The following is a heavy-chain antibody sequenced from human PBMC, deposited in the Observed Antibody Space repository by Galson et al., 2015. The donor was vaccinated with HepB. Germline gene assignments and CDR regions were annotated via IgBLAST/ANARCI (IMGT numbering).Heavy chain of an antibody. J-gene: IGHJ6*02. V-gene: IGHV3-9*01. D-gene: IGHD5-18*01. CDR3: AKGQQGEYTATDYYYSYGMDV. Sequence: SLRLSCAASEFIFSNYWMSWVRQAPGKGLEWVSGISWNSGSIGYADSVKGRFTISRDNAKNSLYLQMNSLRAEDTALYYCAKGQQGEYTATDYYYSYGMDVWGQGTTVPVSS. CDR1: EFIFSNYW. CDR2: ISWNSGSI.